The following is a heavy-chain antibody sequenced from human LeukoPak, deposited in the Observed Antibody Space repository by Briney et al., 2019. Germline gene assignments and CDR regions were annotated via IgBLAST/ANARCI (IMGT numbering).Heavy chain of an antibody. Sequence: PGGSLRLSCAASGFTFSSYWMSWVRQAPGKGLEWVANIKQDGSEKYYVDSVKGRFTISRDNAENSLYLQMNSLRAEDTAVYYCAREYSEMATTGARYYYGMDVWGQGTTVTVSS. CDR1: GFTFSSYW. CDR2: IKQDGSEK. CDR3: AREYSEMATTGARYYYGMDV. D-gene: IGHD5-24*01. J-gene: IGHJ6*02. V-gene: IGHV3-7*01.